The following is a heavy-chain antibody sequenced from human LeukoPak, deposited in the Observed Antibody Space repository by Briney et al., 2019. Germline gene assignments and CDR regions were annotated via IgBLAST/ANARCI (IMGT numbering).Heavy chain of an antibody. V-gene: IGHV3-74*01. J-gene: IGHJ4*02. Sequence: GGSLRLSCAASGFTFSSYWMHWVRQAPGKGLVWVSRLNSDASTTTYADSVKGRFTISRDNAKNTLYLQMNSLRAEDTAVYYCVRSLLGSEDYWGQGTLVTVSS. CDR3: VRSLLGSEDY. CDR1: GFTFSSYW. CDR2: LNSDASTT.